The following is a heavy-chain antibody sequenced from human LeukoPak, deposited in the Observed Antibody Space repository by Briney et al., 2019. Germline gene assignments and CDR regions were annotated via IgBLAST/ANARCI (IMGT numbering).Heavy chain of an antibody. CDR1: GFTFSSYW. CDR2: IKQDGSEK. V-gene: IGHV3-7*01. J-gene: IGHJ4*02. CDR3: ARDRPRYHSSSWYPPRGGFDY. Sequence: PGGSLRLSCAASGFTFSSYWMNWVRQAPGKGLEWVADIKQDGSEKYYVDSVKGRFTISRDNAKNSLYLQMNSLRAEDTAVYYCARDRPRYHSSSWYPPRGGFDYWGQGTLVTVSS. D-gene: IGHD6-13*01.